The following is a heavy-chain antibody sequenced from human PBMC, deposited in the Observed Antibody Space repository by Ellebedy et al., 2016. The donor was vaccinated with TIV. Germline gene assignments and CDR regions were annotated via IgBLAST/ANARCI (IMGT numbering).Heavy chain of an antibody. CDR2: IIPIFGTA. V-gene: IGHV1-69*13. CDR3: ASDTGGAAAGTDY. D-gene: IGHD6-13*01. CDR1: GGSFWNYG. J-gene: IGHJ4*02. Sequence: AASVKVSCKASGGSFWNYGITWVRQAPGQALEWMGGIIPIFGTANYAQKFQGRVTITADRSASTAYMEVSSLRYEDTAAYYCASDTGGAAAGTDYWGQGSLVTVSS.